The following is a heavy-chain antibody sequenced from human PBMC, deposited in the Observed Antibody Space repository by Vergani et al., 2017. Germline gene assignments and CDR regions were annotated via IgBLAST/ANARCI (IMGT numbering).Heavy chain of an antibody. J-gene: IGHJ6*02. D-gene: IGHD6-13*01. CDR2: INHSGST. Sequence: QVQLQQWGAGLLKPSETLSLTCAVYGGSFSGYYWSWIRQPPGKGLEWIGEINHSGSTNYNPSLKSRVTISVDTSKNQFSLKPSSVTAADTAVYYCAREKYSSSWYYVAYDPGYGMDVWGQGTTVTVSS. V-gene: IGHV4-34*01. CDR1: GGSFSGYY. CDR3: AREKYSSSWYYVAYDPGYGMDV.